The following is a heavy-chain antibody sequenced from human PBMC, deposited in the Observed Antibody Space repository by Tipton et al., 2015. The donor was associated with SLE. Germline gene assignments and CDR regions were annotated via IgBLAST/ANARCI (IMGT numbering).Heavy chain of an antibody. CDR1: GGSISSHY. CDR2: IYYSGST. J-gene: IGHJ3*02. V-gene: IGHV4-59*11. CDR3: ARDSEGAFDI. Sequence: TLSLTCTVSGGSISSHYWSWIRQPPGKGLEWIGYIYYSGSTNYNPSLKSRVTISVDTSKNQFSLKLSSVTAADTAVYYCARDSEGAFDIWGQGTMVTVSS.